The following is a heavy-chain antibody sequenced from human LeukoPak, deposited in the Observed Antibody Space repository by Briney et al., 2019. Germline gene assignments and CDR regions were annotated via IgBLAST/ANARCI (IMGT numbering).Heavy chain of an antibody. J-gene: IGHJ4*02. V-gene: IGHV3-23*01. Sequence: PGGSLRLSCAASGYTFSRSAMRWVRQAPGKGLEWVSGISGSGGSTYYADSVKGRFTISRDNSKNTLYLQMNSLRAEDTAVYYCAKSESHSSTWYADWGQGTLVTVSS. D-gene: IGHD6-13*01. CDR2: ISGSGGST. CDR3: AKSESHSSTWYAD. CDR1: GYTFSRSA.